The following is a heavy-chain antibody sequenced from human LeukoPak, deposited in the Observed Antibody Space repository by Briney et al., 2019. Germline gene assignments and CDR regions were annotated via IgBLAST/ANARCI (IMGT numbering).Heavy chain of an antibody. CDR3: VRNRDWYFDL. V-gene: IGHV3-33*01. Sequence: GGSLRLSCAASGFTFSSYDMHWVREAPGKGLEWVAIIWYDGSNTYYADSVKGRFTISRDNSKNTLYLQMTSLRAEDTAVYYCVRNRDWYFDLWGRGTLVTVSS. J-gene: IGHJ2*01. CDR2: IWYDGSNT. CDR1: GFTFSSYD. D-gene: IGHD3-10*01.